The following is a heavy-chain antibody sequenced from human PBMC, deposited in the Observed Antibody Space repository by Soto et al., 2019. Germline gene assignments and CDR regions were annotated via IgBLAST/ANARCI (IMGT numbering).Heavy chain of an antibody. D-gene: IGHD1-26*01. V-gene: IGHV4-38-2*01. Sequence: KPSETLSLTCVVSNFSISSGYYWGWIRQSPGKGLEWIASIYRSGTTSYNPSLKSRVTISVDPSKNQFSLMLTAVTAADTAVYHCARTHSGSYYSVFNYWGRGSLVTVSS. CDR3: ARTHSGSYYSVFNY. J-gene: IGHJ4*02. CDR2: IYRSGTT. CDR1: NFSISSGYY.